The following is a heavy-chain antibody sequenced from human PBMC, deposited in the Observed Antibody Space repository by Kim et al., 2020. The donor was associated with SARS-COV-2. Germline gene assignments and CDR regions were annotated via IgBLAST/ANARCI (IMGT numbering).Heavy chain of an antibody. V-gene: IGHV3-30*04. Sequence: GGSLRLSCAASGFTFSSYAMHWVRQAPGKGLEWVAVISYDGSYKYYADSVKGRFTISRDNSKNTLYLQMNSLRVEDTAVYYCARDYDSSGYYQYFDFDYWGQGTLVTVSS. CDR1: GFTFSSYA. D-gene: IGHD3-22*01. CDR3: ARDYDSSGYYQYFDFDY. J-gene: IGHJ4*02. CDR2: ISYDGSYK.